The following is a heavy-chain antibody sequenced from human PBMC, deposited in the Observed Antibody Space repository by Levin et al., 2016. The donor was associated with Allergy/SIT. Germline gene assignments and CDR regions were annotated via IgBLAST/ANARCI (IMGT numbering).Heavy chain of an antibody. CDR3: ARGDVEQLVWGY. CDR2: IYYSGST. D-gene: IGHD6-6*01. Sequence: SETLSLTCTVSGGSISSYYWSWIRQPPGKGLEWIGYIYYSGSTNYNPSLKSRVTISVDTSKNQFSLKLSSVTAADTAVYYCARGDVEQLVWGYWGQGTLVTVSS. CDR1: GGSISSYY. V-gene: IGHV4-59*01. J-gene: IGHJ4*02.